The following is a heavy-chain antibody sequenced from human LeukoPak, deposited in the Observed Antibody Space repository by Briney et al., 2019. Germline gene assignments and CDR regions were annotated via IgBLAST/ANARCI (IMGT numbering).Heavy chain of an antibody. CDR1: GGTFISYA. J-gene: IGHJ6*02. CDR3: ARGPTYSNYVEEFLDV. Sequence: ASVKVSCKASGGTFISYAISWVRQAPGQGLEWMGGIIPIFGTANYAQKFQGRVTITADESTSTAYMELSSLRSEDTAVYYCARGPTYSNYVEEFLDVWGQGTTVTVSS. CDR2: IIPIFGTA. D-gene: IGHD4-11*01. V-gene: IGHV1-69*13.